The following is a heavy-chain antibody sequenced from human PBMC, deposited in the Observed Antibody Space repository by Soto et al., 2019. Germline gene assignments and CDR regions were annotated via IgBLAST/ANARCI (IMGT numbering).Heavy chain of an antibody. V-gene: IGHV1-18*04. D-gene: IGHD5-18*01. Sequence: VASVKVSCKASGYTFTSHGISWVRQALLQVLEWMVCTSVYNGNTNYAQKFQDRVTMTTDTSTSTAYMELMSLRSDETAVYYCARSGDRIQLWLSWFDPWGKGKLVTVSS. J-gene: IGHJ5*02. CDR3: ARSGDRIQLWLSWFDP. CDR2: TSVYNGNT. CDR1: GYTFTSHG.